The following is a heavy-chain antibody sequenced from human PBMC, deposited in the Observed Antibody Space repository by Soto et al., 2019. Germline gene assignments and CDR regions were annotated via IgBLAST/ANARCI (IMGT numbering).Heavy chain of an antibody. Sequence: QLQLQESGSGLVKPSQTLSLTCAVSGGSISSGGYSWSWIRQPPGKGLEWIGYIYHSGSTYYNPSLQSRFTIAVDRSKNQFSLKLSSVTAADTAVYYCARGGSGSSKNWFDPWGQGTLVTVSS. CDR1: GGSISSGGYS. V-gene: IGHV4-30-2*01. CDR3: ARGGSGSSKNWFDP. CDR2: IYHSGST. D-gene: IGHD3-10*01. J-gene: IGHJ5*02.